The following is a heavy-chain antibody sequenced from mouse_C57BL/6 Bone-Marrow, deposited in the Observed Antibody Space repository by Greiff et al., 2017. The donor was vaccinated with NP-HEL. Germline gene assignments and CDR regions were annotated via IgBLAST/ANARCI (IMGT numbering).Heavy chain of an antibody. Sequence: QVQLQQSGAELARPGASVKLSCKASGYTFTSYGISWVKQRTGQGLEWIGEIYPRSGNTYYNEKFKGKATLTADKSSSTAYMELRSLTSEDSAVYFCARDWDGYLYYFDYWGKGTTLTVSS. D-gene: IGHD2-3*01. V-gene: IGHV1-81*01. CDR1: GYTFTSYG. J-gene: IGHJ2*01. CDR2: IYPRSGNT. CDR3: ARDWDGYLYYFDY.